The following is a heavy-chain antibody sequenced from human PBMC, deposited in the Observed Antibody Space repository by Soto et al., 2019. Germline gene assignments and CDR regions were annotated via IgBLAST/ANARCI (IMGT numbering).Heavy chain of an antibody. CDR3: ARPSSLAAAV. CDR1: GFTFSSSW. J-gene: IGHJ3*01. D-gene: IGHD6-13*01. Sequence: EVQLVESGGGLVQPGGSLRLSCVASGFTFSSSWMSWVRQAPGKGLEWVANIKQDGSDKYYVASVEGPFTISRDNAKNSLYLQMNSLRAEDTAVYYCARPSSLAAAVRGQGTMVIVSS. V-gene: IGHV3-7*01. CDR2: IKQDGSDK.